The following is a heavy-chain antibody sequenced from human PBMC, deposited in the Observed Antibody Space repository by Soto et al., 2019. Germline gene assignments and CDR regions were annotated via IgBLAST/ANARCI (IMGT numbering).Heavy chain of an antibody. CDR1: GFTFSTYW. CDR3: ARGGIGYCSGATCFYTAFDV. Sequence: GESLKISCAASGFTFSTYWVSWVRQAPGKGLEWLANIKEDGREKYYVDSLKGRFTISRDNAKNSLYVQMNSLRVEDTAVYYCARGGIGYCSGATCFYTAFDVWGQGSMVTVSS. V-gene: IGHV3-7*01. J-gene: IGHJ3*01. D-gene: IGHD2-15*01. CDR2: IKEDGREK.